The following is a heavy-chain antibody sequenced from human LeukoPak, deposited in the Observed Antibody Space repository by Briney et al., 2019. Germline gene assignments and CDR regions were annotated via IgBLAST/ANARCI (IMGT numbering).Heavy chain of an antibody. CDR2: IIPIFGAA. V-gene: IGHV1-69*05. CDR1: GGTFSSYA. CDR3: ARDRQTYGDYDP. Sequence: ASVKVSCKASGGTFSSYAISWVRQAPGQGLEWMGRIIPIFGAANHAQKFQGKVTITTDESTSTAYMELSSLRSEDTAVYYCARDRQTYGDYDPWGQGTLVTVSS. J-gene: IGHJ5*02. D-gene: IGHD4-17*01.